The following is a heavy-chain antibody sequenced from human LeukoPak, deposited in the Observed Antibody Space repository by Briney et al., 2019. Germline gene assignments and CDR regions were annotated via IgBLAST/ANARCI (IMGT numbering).Heavy chain of an antibody. D-gene: IGHD1-14*01. CDR2: IPFDESNK. Sequence: GRSLRLSCSASGFTFSNYAMQWVRQAPGKGLEWVAVIPFDESNKYYIDSVRGRFDISRDNSENTLYLQMNSLRVEDTAVYYCARDNNGDYWGQGTLVIVSS. CDR1: GFTFSNYA. CDR3: ARDNNGDY. V-gene: IGHV3-30*09. J-gene: IGHJ4*02.